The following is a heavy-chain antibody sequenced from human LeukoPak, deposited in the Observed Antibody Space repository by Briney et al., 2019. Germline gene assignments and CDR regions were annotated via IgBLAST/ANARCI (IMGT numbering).Heavy chain of an antibody. CDR1: GFTFSSNG. CDR3: VKLVGVGELFWGHFLEDF. J-gene: IGHJ4*02. CDR2: ISGSGDST. Sequence: GGSLRLSCAASGFTFSSNGMSWVRQAPGKGLEWVSTISGSGDSTYYADSVKGRFTISRDNSKNTLYLQMNSLRAEDTAVYYCVKLVGVGELFWGHFLEDFWGQGTLVTVSS. D-gene: IGHD3-10*01. V-gene: IGHV3-23*01.